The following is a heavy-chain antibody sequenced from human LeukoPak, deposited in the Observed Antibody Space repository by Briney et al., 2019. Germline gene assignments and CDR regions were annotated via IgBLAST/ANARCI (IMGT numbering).Heavy chain of an antibody. Sequence: PGGSLRLSCAASGFTFDDYGMSWVRQALGKGLEWVSGINWNGGSTGYADSVKGRFTISRDNAKNTLYLQMNSLRAEDTAIYYCAILTGIAAAAWGQGTLVTVSS. CDR3: AILTGIAAAA. CDR2: INWNGGST. J-gene: IGHJ5*02. D-gene: IGHD6-13*01. V-gene: IGHV3-20*04. CDR1: GFTFDDYG.